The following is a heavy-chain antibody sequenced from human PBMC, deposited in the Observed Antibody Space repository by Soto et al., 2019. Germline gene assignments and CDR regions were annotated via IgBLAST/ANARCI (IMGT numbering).Heavy chain of an antibody. J-gene: IGHJ4*02. CDR3: AHAGDYDLLTFDH. D-gene: IGHD4-17*01. CDR2: IYWDDVK. CDR1: GLSLSSSGMG. Sequence: QITLKESGPTLVRPAQTLTLTCGFSGLSLSSSGMGVAWISQPPGKALELLALIYWDDVKRYSPSLKDRLAISKDTSSNQVVLTITNMEPGDTATYFCAHAGDYDLLTFDHGCPGALGTVCS. V-gene: IGHV2-5*02.